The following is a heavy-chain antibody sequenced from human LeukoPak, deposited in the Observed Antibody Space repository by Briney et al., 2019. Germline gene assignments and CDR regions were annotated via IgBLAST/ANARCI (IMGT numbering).Heavy chain of an antibody. V-gene: IGHV4-39*07. D-gene: IGHD2-8*01. CDR1: GGSISSSSYY. Sequence: SETLSLTCTVSGGSISSSSYYWGWIRQPPGKGLEWIGSIYYSGSTYYNPSLKSRVTISVDTSENQFSLKLSSVTAADTAVYYCAREGPYCTYTTFSQGLFDHWGQGTLVTVSS. J-gene: IGHJ4*02. CDR3: AREGPYCTYTTFSQGLFDH. CDR2: IYYSGST.